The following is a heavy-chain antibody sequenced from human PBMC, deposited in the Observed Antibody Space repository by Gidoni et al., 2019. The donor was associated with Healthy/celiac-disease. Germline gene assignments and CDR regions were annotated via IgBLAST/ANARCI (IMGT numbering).Heavy chain of an antibody. V-gene: IGHV3-13*04. Sequence: EVQLVESGGGLVQPGGSLRLSCAASGFTFSSYDMHWVRQATGKGLEWVSAIGTAGDTYYPVSVKGRFTISRETAKTSLDLQMNSLRAGDTSVYYCASDSPDWYFDLWGRGTLVTVSS. CDR2: IGTAGDT. CDR3: ASDSPDWYFDL. CDR1: GFTFSSYD. J-gene: IGHJ2*01.